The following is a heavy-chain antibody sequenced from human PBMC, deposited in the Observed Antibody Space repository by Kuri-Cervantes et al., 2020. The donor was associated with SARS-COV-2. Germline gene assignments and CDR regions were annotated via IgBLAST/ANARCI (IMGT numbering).Heavy chain of an antibody. J-gene: IGHJ4*02. V-gene: IGHV3-30*04. CDR1: GFTFSTYA. CDR2: ISDDGQNQ. D-gene: IGHD2-21*01. Sequence: GESLKISCAAPGFTFSTYAMHWVRQAPGKGLEWVAIISDDGQNQDFADSVKGRFTISRDNSKNTLCLNMSSLRAEDTAMYYCARDRVGVLDSWGQGTLVTVSS. CDR3: ARDRVGVLDS.